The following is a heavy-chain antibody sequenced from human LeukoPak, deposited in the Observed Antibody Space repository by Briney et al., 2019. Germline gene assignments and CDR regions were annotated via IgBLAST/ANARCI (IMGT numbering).Heavy chain of an antibody. CDR2: IYSGGST. CDR3: ARGINRGYCSGGSCQYYFDY. CDR1: GFTVSSNY. D-gene: IGHD2-15*01. Sequence: SGGPLRLSCAASGFTVSSNYMSWVRQAPGKGLEWVSVIYSGGSTYYADSVKGRFTISRDNAKNSLYLQMNSLRAEDTAVYHCARGINRGYCSGGSCQYYFDYWGQGTLVTVSS. V-gene: IGHV3-53*01. J-gene: IGHJ4*02.